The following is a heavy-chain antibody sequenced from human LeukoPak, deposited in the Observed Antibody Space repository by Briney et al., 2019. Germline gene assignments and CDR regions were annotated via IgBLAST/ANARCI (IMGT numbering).Heavy chain of an antibody. CDR2: INPNSGGT. Sequence: ASVKVSCKASGYTFTGYYMHWVRQAPGPGLEWMGWINPNSGGTNYAQKFQGRVTMTRDTSISTAYMELSRLRSDDTAVYYCARDVGIAVAGIFVFDYWGQGTLVTVSS. D-gene: IGHD6-19*01. V-gene: IGHV1-2*02. CDR1: GYTFTGYY. CDR3: ARDVGIAVAGIFVFDY. J-gene: IGHJ4*02.